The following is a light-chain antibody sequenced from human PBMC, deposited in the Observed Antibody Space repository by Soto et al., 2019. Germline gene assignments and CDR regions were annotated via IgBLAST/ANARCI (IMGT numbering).Light chain of an antibody. V-gene: IGLV2-14*01. CDR1: SSDVGGYNY. CDR2: EVT. J-gene: IGLJ2*01. CDR3: SSYTSSSTLV. Sequence: QSVLTQPASVSGSPGQSITISCTGPSSDVGGYNYVSWYQQHPGKAPKLMIFEVTNRPSGVSNRFSGSKSGNTASLTISGLQAEDAADYYCSSYTSSSTLVFGGGTKLTVL.